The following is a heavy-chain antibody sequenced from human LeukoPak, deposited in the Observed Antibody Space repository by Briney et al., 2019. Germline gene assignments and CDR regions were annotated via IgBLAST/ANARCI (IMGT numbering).Heavy chain of an antibody. V-gene: IGHV3-30*18. CDR2: ISYDGNNK. D-gene: IGHD5-12*01. CDR1: GFTFSTFV. CDR3: AKSAGGYATPLDY. Sequence: GGSLRLSCAASGFTFSTFVMHWVRQAPGKGLAWVAVISYDGNNKYYVDSVKGRFTISRDNSKNTLYLQMNSLGAEDTAVYYCAKSAGGYATPLDYWGQGTLVTSSS. J-gene: IGHJ4*02.